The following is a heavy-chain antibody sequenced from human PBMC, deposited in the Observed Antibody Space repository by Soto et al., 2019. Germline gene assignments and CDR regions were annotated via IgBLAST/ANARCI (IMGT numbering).Heavy chain of an antibody. CDR2: ISGSGGST. CDR3: AKRGGGSGSYYYALDV. Sequence: GGSLRLSCAASGFTFSDYYMSWIRQAPGKGLEWVSAISGSGGSTYYADSVKGRFTISRDNSKNTLYLQMNSLRAEDTAVYYCAKRGGGSGSYYYALDVWGQGTTVTVSS. CDR1: GFTFSDYY. J-gene: IGHJ6*02. D-gene: IGHD3-10*01. V-gene: IGHV3-23*01.